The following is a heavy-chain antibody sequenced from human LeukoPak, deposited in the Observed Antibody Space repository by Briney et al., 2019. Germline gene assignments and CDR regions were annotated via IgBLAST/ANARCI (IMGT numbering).Heavy chain of an antibody. D-gene: IGHD6-19*01. V-gene: IGHV1-8*01. CDR3: ARNQKAVGGIYYFDY. J-gene: IGHJ4*02. Sequence: ASVKVSCKASGYTFTSYDINWVRQATGQGLEWMGWMNPNSGNSGYAQKFQGRVTMTRNTSISTAYMELSSLRSEDTAVYYCARNQKAVGGIYYFDYWGQGTLVTVSS. CDR1: GYTFTSYD. CDR2: MNPNSGNS.